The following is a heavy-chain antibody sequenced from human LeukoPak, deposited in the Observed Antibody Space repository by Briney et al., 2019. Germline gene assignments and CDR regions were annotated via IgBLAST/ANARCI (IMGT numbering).Heavy chain of an antibody. CDR2: IYYSGSA. Sequence: PETLSLTCTVSGGSISDYSWSWIRQPPGKGLEWIGNIYYSGSANHNPSLKSRVTISRDTSKNQFSLKLTSVTTADTAVYYCARAGGVKTAALDLDYWGQGTLVTVSS. CDR1: GGSISDYS. CDR3: ARAGGVKTAALDLDY. D-gene: IGHD6-25*01. J-gene: IGHJ4*02. V-gene: IGHV4-59*01.